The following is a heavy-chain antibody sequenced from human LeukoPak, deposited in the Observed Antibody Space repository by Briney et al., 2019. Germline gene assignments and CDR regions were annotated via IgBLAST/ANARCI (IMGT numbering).Heavy chain of an antibody. CDR2: ISSSSSYI. CDR1: GFTFSSYS. V-gene: IGHV3-21*01. D-gene: IGHD3-22*01. J-gene: IGHJ4*02. Sequence: MTGGSMRLSCAASGFTFSSYSMNWVRQAPGKGLEWVSSISSSSSYIYYADSVKGRFTISRGNAKISLYLQMNSLRAEDTAVYYCAREEGWYYYDSSGYRYFDYWGQGTLVTVSS. CDR3: AREEGWYYYDSSGYRYFDY.